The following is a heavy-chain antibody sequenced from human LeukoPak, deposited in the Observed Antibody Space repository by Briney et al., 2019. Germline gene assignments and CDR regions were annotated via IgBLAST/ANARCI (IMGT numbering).Heavy chain of an antibody. CDR2: IYSGGST. J-gene: IGHJ4*02. D-gene: IGHD6-13*01. CDR3: ARDKSGIAAAGTLDY. V-gene: IGHV3-53*01. CDR1: GFTVSSNY. Sequence: GGSLRLSCAASGFTVSSNYMSWVRQAPGKGLEWVSVIYSGGSTYYADSVKGRFTISRDNSKNTLYLQMNSLRAEDTAVYYCARDKSGIAAAGTLDYWGQGTLVTVSS.